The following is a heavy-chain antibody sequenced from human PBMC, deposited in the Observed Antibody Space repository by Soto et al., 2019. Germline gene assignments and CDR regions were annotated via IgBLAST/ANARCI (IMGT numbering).Heavy chain of an antibody. D-gene: IGHD6-19*01. J-gene: IGHJ2*01. CDR2: ISYDGSNK. CDR1: GFTFSSYG. V-gene: IGHV3-30*18. CDR3: AKEGYSSGWYRSGWFFDF. Sequence: SLRLSCAASGFTFSSYGMHWVRQAPGKGLEWVAVISYDGSNKYYADSVKGRFTISRGNSKNTLYLQMNSLRAEDTAVYYCAKEGYSSGWYRSGWFFDFWGRGTLDTVSS.